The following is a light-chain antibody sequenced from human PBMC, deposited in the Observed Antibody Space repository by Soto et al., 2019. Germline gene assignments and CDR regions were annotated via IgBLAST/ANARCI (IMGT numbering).Light chain of an antibody. CDR3: CSYAGSYTYV. CDR1: SSDVGGYNY. V-gene: IGLV2-11*01. J-gene: IGLJ1*01. CDR2: DVS. Sequence: SAPTQPRSVSGSPGQSVTISCTGTSSDVGGYNYVSWYQHHPGKAPKVMIYDVSKRPSGVPDRFSGSKSGNTASLTISGLQAEDEADYYCCSYAGSYTYVFGTGTKVTVL.